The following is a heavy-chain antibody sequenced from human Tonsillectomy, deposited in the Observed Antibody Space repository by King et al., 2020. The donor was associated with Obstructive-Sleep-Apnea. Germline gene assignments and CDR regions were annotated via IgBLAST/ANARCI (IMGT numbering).Heavy chain of an antibody. D-gene: IGHD3-9*01. J-gene: IGHJ4*02. CDR2: INYSGTT. CDR1: GDSISSRNYY. Sequence: QLQESGPGLVKPSETLSLTCSVSGDSISSRNYYWGWVRQPPGKGLAWIGHINYSGTTSYSPSLKSRVTISVDTSKNQFSLDLRSVTAADTAVYYCAGHGANVLRYKIDYWGQGTLVTVSS. CDR3: AGHGANVLRYKIDY. V-gene: IGHV4-39*01.